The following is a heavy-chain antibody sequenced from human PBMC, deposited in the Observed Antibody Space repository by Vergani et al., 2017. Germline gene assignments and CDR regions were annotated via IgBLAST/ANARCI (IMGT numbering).Heavy chain of an antibody. D-gene: IGHD3-22*01. CDR2: IYYSGST. V-gene: IGHV4-31*03. CDR1: GGSISSGGYY. CDR3: ARDLGTDYYVGSGTWFDP. Sequence: QVQLQESGPGLVKPSQTLSLTCTVSGGSISSGGYYWSWIRQHPGKGLEWIGYIYYSGSTYYNPSLKSRVTISVDTSKNQFSLKLCSVTAADTAVYYCARDLGTDYYVGSGTWFDPWGQGTLVTVSS. J-gene: IGHJ5*02.